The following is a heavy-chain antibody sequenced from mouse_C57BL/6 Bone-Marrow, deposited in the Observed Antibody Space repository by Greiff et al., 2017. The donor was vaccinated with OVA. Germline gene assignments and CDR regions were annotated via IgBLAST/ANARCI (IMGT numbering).Heavy chain of an antibody. CDR2: INPNNGGT. CDR3: ARSAAYYSNPPYAMDY. CDR1: GYTFTDYN. Sequence: EVQLQQSGPELVKPGASVKIPCKASGYTFTDYNMDWVKQSHGKSLEWIGDINPNNGGTIYNQKFKGKATLTVDKSSSTAYMELRSLTSEDTAVYYCARSAAYYSNPPYAMDYWGQGTSVTVSS. V-gene: IGHV1-18*01. J-gene: IGHJ4*01. D-gene: IGHD2-5*01.